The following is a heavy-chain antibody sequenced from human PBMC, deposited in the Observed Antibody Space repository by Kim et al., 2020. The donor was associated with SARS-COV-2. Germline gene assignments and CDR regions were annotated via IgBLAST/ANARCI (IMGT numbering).Heavy chain of an antibody. CDR1: TGSFSGYY. Sequence: SETLSLTCAVYTGSFSGYYWSWIRQPPGKGLEWIGEINRDGSANYNPSLRSRVSISVDTSKNQFSLKLNSVTAADTAVYYCARGRGGDGWYFDLWGRDSLLTVSS. CDR2: INRDGSA. J-gene: IGHJ2*01. V-gene: IGHV4-34*01. CDR3: ARGRGGDGWYFDL. D-gene: IGHD2-21*02.